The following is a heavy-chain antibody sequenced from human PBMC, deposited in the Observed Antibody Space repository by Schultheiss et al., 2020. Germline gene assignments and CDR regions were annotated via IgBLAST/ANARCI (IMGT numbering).Heavy chain of an antibody. CDR3: TTEGVVVVADAFDI. D-gene: IGHD2-15*01. CDR1: GFTFDDYA. V-gene: IGHV3-15*01. Sequence: GGSLRLSCAASGFTFDDYAMSWVRQAPGKGLEWVGRIKSKTDGGTTDYAAPVKGRFTISRDDSKNTLYLQMNSLKTEDTAVYYCTTEGVVVVADAFDIWGQGTMVTVAS. J-gene: IGHJ3*02. CDR2: IKSKTDGGTT.